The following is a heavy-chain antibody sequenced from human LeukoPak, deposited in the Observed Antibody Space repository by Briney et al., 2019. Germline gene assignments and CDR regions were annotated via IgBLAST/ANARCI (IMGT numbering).Heavy chain of an antibody. Sequence: SQTLSLTCTVSGGSISSGDYYWSWIRQPPGKGLEWIGYIYYSGSTYYNTSLKSRVRISIDTSKNQFSLKLSSVTAADTAVYYCARTLTDYYYGSGSYLDYWGQGTLVTVSS. CDR3: ARTLTDYYYGSGSYLDY. J-gene: IGHJ4*02. V-gene: IGHV4-30-4*01. CDR2: IYYSGST. CDR1: GGSISSGDYY. D-gene: IGHD3-10*01.